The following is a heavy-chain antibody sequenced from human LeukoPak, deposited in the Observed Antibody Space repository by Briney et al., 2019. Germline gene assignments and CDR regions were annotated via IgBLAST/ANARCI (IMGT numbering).Heavy chain of an antibody. V-gene: IGHV3-73*01. J-gene: IGHJ5*02. CDR1: GSTFSGSA. D-gene: IGHD2-15*01. CDR2: IDKKDNLYAT. CDR3: TRDRGTYNWFDP. Sequence: PGGSLRLSCVASGSTFSGSAVHWVRQSSGKGLEGVGHIDKKDNLYATAYAESVKGRFTISRDDSKDTAFLHMDSLKTEDTALYYCTRDRGTYNWFDPWGQGTLVTVSS.